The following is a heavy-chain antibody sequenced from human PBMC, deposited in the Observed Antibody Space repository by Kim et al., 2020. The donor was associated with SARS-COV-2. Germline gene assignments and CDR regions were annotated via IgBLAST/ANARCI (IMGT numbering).Heavy chain of an antibody. J-gene: IGHJ5*02. V-gene: IGHV1-69*01. D-gene: IGHD6-19*01. Sequence: AQKCQGRVTITADESTSTAYMEMSSLRSEDTAVYYCARDLSGWSDNWFDPWGQGTLVTVSS. CDR3: ARDLSGWSDNWFDP.